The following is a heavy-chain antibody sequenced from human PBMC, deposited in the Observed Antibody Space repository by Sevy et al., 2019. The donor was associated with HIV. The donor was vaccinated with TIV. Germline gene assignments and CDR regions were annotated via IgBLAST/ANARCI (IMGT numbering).Heavy chain of an antibody. J-gene: IGHJ4*01. D-gene: IGHD3-9*01. Sequence: SENLSLTCTVSGGSISSSSYYWGWIRQPPGKGLEWIGSIYYSGSTYNNPSLKSRVTISVDTSKHQCSLQLSSVTAADTAVYYCARWGGYYDILPGLKGYFDYWGHGTLVTVSS. CDR3: ARWGGYYDILPGLKGYFDY. CDR2: IYYSGST. V-gene: IGHV4-39*01. CDR1: GGSISSSSYY.